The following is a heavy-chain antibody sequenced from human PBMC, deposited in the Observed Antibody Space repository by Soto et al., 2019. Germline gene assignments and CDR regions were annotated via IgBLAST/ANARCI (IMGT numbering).Heavy chain of an antibody. V-gene: IGHV4-30-4*01. J-gene: IGHJ3*02. CDR3: ARRISYDSSGYYFGMAFDI. D-gene: IGHD3-22*01. CDR2: IYYSGST. Sequence: QVQLQESGPGLVKPSQTLSLTCTVSGGSISSGDYYWSWIHQPPGKGLEWIGYIYYSGSTYYNPSLKSRVTISVDTSKNQFSLKLSSVTAADTAVYYCARRISYDSSGYYFGMAFDIWGQGTMVTVSS. CDR1: GGSISSGDYY.